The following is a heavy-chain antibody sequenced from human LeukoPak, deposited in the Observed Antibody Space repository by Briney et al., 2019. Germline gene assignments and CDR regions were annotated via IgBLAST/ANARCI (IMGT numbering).Heavy chain of an antibody. V-gene: IGHV3-33*01. CDR3: GRDPKIDYVFDY. CDR1: GFTFSSYG. D-gene: IGHD4-17*01. Sequence: GGSLRLSCAASGFTFSSYGMHWVRQAPGKGLEWVAVIWYDGSNKYYADSVKGRFTISRDNSKNTLYLQMNSLRAEDTAVYYCGRDPKIDYVFDYGGQGPLVTVSS. J-gene: IGHJ4*02. CDR2: IWYDGSNK.